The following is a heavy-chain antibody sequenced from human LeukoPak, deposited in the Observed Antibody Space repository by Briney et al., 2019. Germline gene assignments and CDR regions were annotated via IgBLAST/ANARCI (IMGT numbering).Heavy chain of an antibody. CDR2: IYTSGST. J-gene: IGHJ6*02. CDR1: GGSISSGSYY. D-gene: IGHD2-2*01. CDR3: ARDPALEYCSSTSCYPYYSYGMDV. Sequence: SETLCLTCTVSGGSISSGSYYWSWIRQPAGKGLEWIGRIYTSGSTNYNPSLKSRVTISVDTSKNQFSLKLSSVTAADTAVYYCARDPALEYCSSTSCYPYYSYGMDVWGQGTTVTVSS. V-gene: IGHV4-61*02.